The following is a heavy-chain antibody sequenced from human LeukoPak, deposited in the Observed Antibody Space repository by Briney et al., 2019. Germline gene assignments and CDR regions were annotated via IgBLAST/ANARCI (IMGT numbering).Heavy chain of an antibody. V-gene: IGHV3-23*01. J-gene: IGHJ3*02. D-gene: IGHD3-22*01. CDR1: GFTFSSYA. Sequence: PGGSLRLSCAASGFTFSSYAMSWVRQAPGKGLEWVSAISGSGGSTYYADSVKGRFTISRDNAKNSLYLQMNSLRAEDTAVYYCASASRNYYDSSGYEADAFDIWGQGTMVTVSS. CDR2: ISGSGGST. CDR3: ASASRNYYDSSGYEADAFDI.